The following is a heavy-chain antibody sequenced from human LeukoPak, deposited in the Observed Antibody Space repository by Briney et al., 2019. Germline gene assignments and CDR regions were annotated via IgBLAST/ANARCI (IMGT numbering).Heavy chain of an antibody. CDR2: ISSSGSTI. Sequence: GGSLRLSCAASGFTFSSYEMNWVRQAPGKGLEWVSYISSSGSTIYYADSVKGRFTISRDNAKNSLYLQMSSLRAEDTAVYYCARTPGRYYYYYMDVWGKGTTVTVSS. V-gene: IGHV3-48*03. CDR3: ARTPGRYYYYYMDV. CDR1: GFTFSSYE. J-gene: IGHJ6*03.